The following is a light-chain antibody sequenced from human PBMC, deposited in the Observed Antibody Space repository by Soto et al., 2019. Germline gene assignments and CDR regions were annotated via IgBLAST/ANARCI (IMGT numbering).Light chain of an antibody. Sequence: QSVLTQPRSVSGSPGQSVTISCTGTSDDVGGYNYVSWYQQHPGTAPKLLIYDVSKRPSGVPDRFSGSKSGNTASLTISGLQADDEADYYCCSNAGSYISVFGGGTKLTVL. J-gene: IGLJ2*01. CDR3: CSNAGSYISV. CDR1: SDDVGGYNY. CDR2: DVS. V-gene: IGLV2-11*01.